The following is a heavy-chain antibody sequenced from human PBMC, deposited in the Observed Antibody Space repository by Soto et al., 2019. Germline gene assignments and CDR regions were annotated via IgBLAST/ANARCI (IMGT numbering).Heavy chain of an antibody. V-gene: IGHV3-30-3*01. CDR3: ARDQDGYSCGYSFDY. CDR2: ISYDGSNK. D-gene: IGHD5-18*01. J-gene: IGHJ4*02. CDR1: GFTFSSYA. Sequence: GGSLRLSCAASGFTFSSYAMHWVRQAPGKGLEWVAVISYDGSNKYYADSVKGRFTISRDNSKNTLYLQMNSLRAEDTAVYYCARDQDGYSCGYSFDYWGQGTLVTVSS.